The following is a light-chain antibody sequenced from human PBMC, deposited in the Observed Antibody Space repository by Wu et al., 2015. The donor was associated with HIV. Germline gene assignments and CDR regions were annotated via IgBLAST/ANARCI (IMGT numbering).Light chain of an antibody. V-gene: IGKV3-20*01. J-gene: IGKJ2*01. Sequence: EIVLTQSPGTLSLSPGERVTLSCRASESVNSDYLAWYQQKPGQAPRLLIYGASSRATGIPDRFSGTGSGTDFTLTISRLEPEDFVVYYCQHYGGSPRNTFDQGTKLEI. CDR2: GAS. CDR1: ESVNSDY. CDR3: QHYGGSPRNT.